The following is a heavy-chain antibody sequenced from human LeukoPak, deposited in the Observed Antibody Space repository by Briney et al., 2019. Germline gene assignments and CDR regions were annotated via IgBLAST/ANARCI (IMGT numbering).Heavy chain of an antibody. Sequence: ASVKVSCKTSGYTLTIYGISWGRHAPEQGREWMGWICAYNGNANYAQNLQARVTMTTDTSTSTAYMELRSLRSADTAVYYCATGPGMMFDYWGQGTLVTVSS. CDR2: ICAYNGNA. CDR3: ATGPGMMFDY. J-gene: IGHJ4*02. V-gene: IGHV1-18*01. D-gene: IGHD1-14*01. CDR1: GYTLTIYG.